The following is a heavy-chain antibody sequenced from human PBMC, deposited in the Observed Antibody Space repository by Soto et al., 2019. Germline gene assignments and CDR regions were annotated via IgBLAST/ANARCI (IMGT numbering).Heavy chain of an antibody. CDR3: AKEFADYSSSNVAFDI. V-gene: IGHV3-23*01. J-gene: IGHJ3*02. D-gene: IGHD6-6*01. Sequence: GGSLRLSCAASEFTFSLYAMSWVRQAPEKGLAWVSAISGSGGNTYYADSVKGRFTISRDNSKNTLYLEMNSLRVEDTAVYYCAKEFADYSSSNVAFDIWGQGTMVTVSS. CDR2: ISGSGGNT. CDR1: EFTFSLYA.